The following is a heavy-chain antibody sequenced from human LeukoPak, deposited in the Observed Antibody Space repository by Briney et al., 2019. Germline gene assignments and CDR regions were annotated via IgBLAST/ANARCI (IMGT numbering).Heavy chain of an antibody. CDR2: INAGGTNT. D-gene: IGHD3-10*01. CDR1: GFNFSTYA. Sequence: GGSLRLSCTASGFNFSTYAMTWVRQPPGKGLQWVSTINAGGTNTKYADSVKGRFTISRDSSKSILYLQMNSLRVEDTAVYYCANGESPDYWGQGTLVTVSS. CDR3: ANGESPDY. V-gene: IGHV3-23*01. J-gene: IGHJ4*02.